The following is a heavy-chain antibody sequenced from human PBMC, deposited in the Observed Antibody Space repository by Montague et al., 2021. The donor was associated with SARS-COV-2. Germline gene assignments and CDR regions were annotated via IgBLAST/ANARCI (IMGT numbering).Heavy chain of an antibody. D-gene: IGHD6-13*01. J-gene: IGHJ4*02. CDR1: GGPISDSNYL. CDR2: IHYSGT. V-gene: IGHV4-39*07. Sequence: SETLSLTCTVSGGPISDSNYLWGWIRQPPGKGLEWIGDIHYSGTYYNPSLRSRVTMSRDLSENQFSLRLRSVTAADTALYYRARSLISASGTGSNFDSWGQGTLVAVSS. CDR3: ARSLISASGTGSNFDS.